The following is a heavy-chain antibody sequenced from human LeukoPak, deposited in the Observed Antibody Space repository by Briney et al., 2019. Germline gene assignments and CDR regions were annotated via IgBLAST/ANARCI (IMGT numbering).Heavy chain of an antibody. CDR3: TRISYDSSAYYDY. J-gene: IGHJ4*02. V-gene: IGHV3-23*01. Sequence: GGSLRLSCAASGFTFNSYVMSWVRQAPGKGLEWVSAISGSGGNTYYADSVKGRLTISRDNSENTLYLQMNSLRAEDTAVYYCTRISYDSSAYYDYWGQGTPVTVSS. CDR1: GFTFNSYV. D-gene: IGHD3-22*01. CDR2: ISGSGGNT.